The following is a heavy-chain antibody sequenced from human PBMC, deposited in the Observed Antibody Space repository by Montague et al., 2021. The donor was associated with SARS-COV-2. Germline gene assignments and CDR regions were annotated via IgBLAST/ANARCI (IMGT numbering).Heavy chain of an antibody. CDR3: ARIYYGSGSSPGDY. Sequence: PALVKPTQTLTLTCTFSGFSLSTSGMCVSWIRQPPGKAREWLAXXXCXXXKYXSTSLKTRLTISKDTSKNQVVLTMTNMDPVDTATYYCARIYYGSGSSPGDYWGQGTLVTVSS. D-gene: IGHD3-10*01. V-gene: IGHV2-70*01. J-gene: IGHJ4*02. CDR1: GFSLSTSGMC. CDR2: XXCXXXK.